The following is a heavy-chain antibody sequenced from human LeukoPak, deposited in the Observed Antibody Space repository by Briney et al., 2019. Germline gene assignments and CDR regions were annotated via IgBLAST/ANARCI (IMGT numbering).Heavy chain of an antibody. Sequence: GGSLRLSCAASGFTFSGSAMHWVRQASGKGLEWVGRIRSKANSYATAYAASVKGRFTISRDDSKNTAYLQMNSLKTEDTAVYYCTTFTYYDFWSGYSAARGDYYYYYYMDVWGKGTTVTVSS. CDR2: IRSKANSYAT. V-gene: IGHV3-73*01. CDR3: TTFTYYDFWSGYSAARGDYYYYYYMDV. D-gene: IGHD3-3*01. CDR1: GFTFSGSA. J-gene: IGHJ6*03.